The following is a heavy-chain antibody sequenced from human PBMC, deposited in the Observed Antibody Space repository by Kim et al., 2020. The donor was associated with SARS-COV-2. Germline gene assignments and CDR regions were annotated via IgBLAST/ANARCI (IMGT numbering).Heavy chain of an antibody. CDR2: ISSSGDIT. J-gene: IGHJ4*02. CDR1: GFTFSSYC. D-gene: IGHD6-25*01. V-gene: IGHV3-48*02. CDR3: ARDREGNSGTLNYFDS. Sequence: GGSLRLSCAASGFTFSSYCMNWVRQAPGKGLEWLSYISSSGDITYYADSVKGRFTVSRDNAKNSLYLQMNSLRDEDRAVYYCARDREGNSGTLNYFDSWGQGTLAT.